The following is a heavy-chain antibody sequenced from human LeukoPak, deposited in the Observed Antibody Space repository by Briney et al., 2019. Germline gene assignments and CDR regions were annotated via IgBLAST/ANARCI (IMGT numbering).Heavy chain of an antibody. V-gene: IGHV5-51*01. D-gene: IGHD2-15*01. CDR1: GYSFTSYW. J-gene: IGHJ5*02. Sequence: GESLEISCKGSGYSFTSYWIAWVRQMPGKGLEWMGIIYPADSDIRYSPSFQGQVTISADKSISTAYLQWNSLKASGTAMYYCARQEYCSGASCYTWFDPWGQGTLVTVSS. CDR3: ARQEYCSGASCYTWFDP. CDR2: IYPADSDI.